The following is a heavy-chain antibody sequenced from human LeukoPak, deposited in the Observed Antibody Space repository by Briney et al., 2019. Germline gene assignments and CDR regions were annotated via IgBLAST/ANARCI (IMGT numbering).Heavy chain of an antibody. J-gene: IGHJ3*02. V-gene: IGHV4-59*01. Sequence: KPSETLSLTCTVSGGSISSYYWNWIRQPPGKGLEWIGYIYYSGSTNYNPSLKSRVTISVDTSKNQFSLKLSSVTAADTAVYYCAGWLWRRDGYNLSAFDIWGQGTMVTVSS. CDR1: GGSISSYY. CDR2: IYYSGST. D-gene: IGHD5-24*01. CDR3: AGWLWRRDGYNLSAFDI.